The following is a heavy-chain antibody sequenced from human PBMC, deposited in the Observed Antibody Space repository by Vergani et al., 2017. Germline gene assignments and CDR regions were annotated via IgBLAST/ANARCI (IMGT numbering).Heavy chain of an antibody. Sequence: EVQLLESGGGLVQPGGSLRLSCAASGFTFSSYAMSWVRQAPGKGLEWVSVIYSGGSSTYYADSVKGRFTISRDNSKNTLYLQMNSLRAEDTAVYYCAKSDTAMVTNYYYYMDVWGKGTTVTVSS. J-gene: IGHJ6*03. CDR3: AKSDTAMVTNYYYYMDV. D-gene: IGHD5-18*01. CDR2: IYSGGSST. CDR1: GFTFSSYA. V-gene: IGHV3-23*03.